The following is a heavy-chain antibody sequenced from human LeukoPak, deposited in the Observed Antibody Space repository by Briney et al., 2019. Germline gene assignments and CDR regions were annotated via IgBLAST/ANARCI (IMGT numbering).Heavy chain of an antibody. V-gene: IGHV3-21*04. CDR2: ISSSSSYI. J-gene: IGHJ4*02. CDR1: GFTFSSYS. D-gene: IGHD3-10*01. Sequence: PGGSLRLSCAASGFTFSSYSMNWVRQAPGKGLEWVSSISSSSSYIYYADSVKGRFTISRDNSKNTLYLQMNSLRAEDTAVYYCASPATYYYGSGDYWGQGTLVTVSS. CDR3: ASPATYYYGSGDY.